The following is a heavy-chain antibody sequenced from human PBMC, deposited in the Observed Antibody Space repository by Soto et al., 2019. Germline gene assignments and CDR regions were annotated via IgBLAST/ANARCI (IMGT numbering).Heavy chain of an antibody. J-gene: IGHJ4*02. V-gene: IGHV3-30*18. CDR1: GFSFSSYG. CDR2: ISYDGSNE. D-gene: IGHD3-22*01. CDR3: AKDTYYYDSSGYYIFDY. Sequence: GGSLRLSCAASGFSFSSYGMHWVRQAPGKGLEWVAVISYDGSNEHYADSVKGRFTISRDNSKDTVYLQMNSLRAEDTAVYYCAKDTYYYDSSGYYIFDYWGQGTLVTVSS.